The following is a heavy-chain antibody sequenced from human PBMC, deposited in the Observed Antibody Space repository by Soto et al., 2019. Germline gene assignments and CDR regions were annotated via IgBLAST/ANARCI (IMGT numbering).Heavy chain of an antibody. J-gene: IGHJ6*03. CDR1: GFTFSSYS. D-gene: IGHD3-3*01. V-gene: IGHV3-48*01. Sequence: GGSLRLSCAASGFTFSSYSMNWVRQAPGKGLEWVSYISSSSSTIYYADTVKGRFTISRDNAKNSLYLQMNSLRAEDTAVYYCARVSRFLEWLLIRGRRTNYYYYMDVWGKGTTVTVSS. CDR3: ARVSRFLEWLLIRGRRTNYYYYMDV. CDR2: ISSSSSTI.